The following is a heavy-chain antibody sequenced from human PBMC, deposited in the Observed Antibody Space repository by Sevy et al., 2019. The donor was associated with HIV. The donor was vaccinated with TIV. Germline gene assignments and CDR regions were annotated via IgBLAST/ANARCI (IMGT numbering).Heavy chain of an antibody. V-gene: IGHV5-10-1*01. Sequence: GESLKISCKGSGYSFTSYWISWVRQMPRKGLEWMRRIDPSDSYTNYSPSLQGHVTISADKSISTAYLQWSSLKASDTAMYYCATGYYDSSGYYFFDYWGQGTLVTVSS. CDR3: ATGYYDSSGYYFFDY. CDR2: IDPSDSYT. CDR1: GYSFTSYW. D-gene: IGHD3-22*01. J-gene: IGHJ4*02.